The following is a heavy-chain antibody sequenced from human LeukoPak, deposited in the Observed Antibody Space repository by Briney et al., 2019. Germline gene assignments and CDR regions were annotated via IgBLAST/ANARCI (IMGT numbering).Heavy chain of an antibody. Sequence: SETLSLTCTVSGGSISGINYYWTWIRQPAGKGLEWIGRIYTTGSSNYNPSLKSRATISVDTSNNQFSLKLSSVTAADTAVYYCARVSPSGVWDVWGQGTTVTVSS. D-gene: IGHD3-10*01. J-gene: IGHJ6*02. CDR2: IYTTGSS. V-gene: IGHV4-61*02. CDR3: ARVSPSGVWDV. CDR1: GGSISGINYY.